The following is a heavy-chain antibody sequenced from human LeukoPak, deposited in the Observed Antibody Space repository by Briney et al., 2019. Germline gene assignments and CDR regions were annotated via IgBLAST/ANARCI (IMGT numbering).Heavy chain of an antibody. D-gene: IGHD3-10*01. CDR3: ARDSVQICGSGSEPLFAFDI. Sequence: GGSLSLSCAASGFTFCSFSMNWVRPGPGKGLEWGSSISSSNSYISYADSVKVRFTIYRDNAKNSLYLRRNSFKARATAVYSCARDSVQICGSGSEPLFAFDIWGQGTMVTVSS. V-gene: IGHV3-21*01. CDR2: ISSSNSYI. J-gene: IGHJ3*02. CDR1: GFTFCSFS.